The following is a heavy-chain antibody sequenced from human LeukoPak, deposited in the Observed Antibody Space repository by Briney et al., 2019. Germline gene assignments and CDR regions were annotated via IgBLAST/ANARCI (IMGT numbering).Heavy chain of an antibody. D-gene: IGHD5/OR15-5a*01. V-gene: IGHV4-59*08. J-gene: IGHJ2*01. CDR2: IYYSASS. CDR1: VGSISGYY. Sequence: SETLSLTCAVSVGSISGYYWSWMRQPPRKGVEWSAYIYYSASSNYSPSLNSRVTISVDTSREQFSLKLTSVTAADTAVYYCARTPVSYWHFDLWGHGTLVTVSS. CDR3: ARTPVSYWHFDL.